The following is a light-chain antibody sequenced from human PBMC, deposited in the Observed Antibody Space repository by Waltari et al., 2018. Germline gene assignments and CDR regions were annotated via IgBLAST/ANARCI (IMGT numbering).Light chain of an antibody. Sequence: QSALTQPASVSGSPGQSITISCSGVGSAVGVSDYVSWHQHHPGKAPQVIIYDVTNRPSGVSDRFSASKSANTASLTISRLQPEDEADYYCSSQTLDGLVLFGGGTRLTVL. CDR2: DVT. CDR3: SSQTLDGLVL. J-gene: IGLJ2*01. V-gene: IGLV2-14*03. CDR1: GSAVGVSDY.